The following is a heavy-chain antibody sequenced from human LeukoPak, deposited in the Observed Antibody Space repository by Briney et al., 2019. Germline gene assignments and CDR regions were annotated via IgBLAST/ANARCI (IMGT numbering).Heavy chain of an antibody. D-gene: IGHD3-10*01. CDR3: ARDWVRGPRSFDP. Sequence: SETLSLTCTVSGGSISSGSYYWSWIRQPAGKGLEWIGRIYTSGSTNYNPSLKSRVTISVDTSKNQFSLKLSSVTAADTAVYYCARDWVRGPRSFDPWGQGTLVTVSS. J-gene: IGHJ5*02. CDR2: IYTSGST. CDR1: GGSISSGSYY. V-gene: IGHV4-61*02.